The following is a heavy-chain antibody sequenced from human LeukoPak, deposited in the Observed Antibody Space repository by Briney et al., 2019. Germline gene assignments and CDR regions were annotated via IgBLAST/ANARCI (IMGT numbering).Heavy chain of an antibody. CDR3: AKDGSYYYDSSGIDY. D-gene: IGHD3-22*01. Sequence: GGSLRLSCAASGFTFSSYGMSWVRQAPGKGLEWVSAISGSGGSTYYADSVKGRFTISRDNSKNTLYLQMNGLRAEDTAVYYCAKDGSYYYDSSGIDYWGQGTLVTVSS. CDR2: ISGSGGST. CDR1: GFTFSSYG. V-gene: IGHV3-23*01. J-gene: IGHJ4*02.